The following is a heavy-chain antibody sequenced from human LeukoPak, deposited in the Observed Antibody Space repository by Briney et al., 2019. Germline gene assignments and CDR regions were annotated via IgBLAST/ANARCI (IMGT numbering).Heavy chain of an antibody. CDR3: TSDSYGSGRYYGASDC. V-gene: IGHV3-49*03. CDR2: IRSKAFGGTT. J-gene: IGHJ4*02. Sequence: GGSLRLSCTVSGFTFGDHGMSWFRQAPGKGLEWVSFIRSKAFGGTTEYAASVKGRFTISRDDSKSIAYLQMNSLKTEDTAVYYCTSDSYGSGRYYGASDCWGQGTLVTVSS. D-gene: IGHD3-10*01. CDR1: GFTFGDHG.